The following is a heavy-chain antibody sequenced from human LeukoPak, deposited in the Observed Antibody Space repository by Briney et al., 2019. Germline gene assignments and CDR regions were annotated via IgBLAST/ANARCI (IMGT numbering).Heavy chain of an antibody. D-gene: IGHD2-2*01. CDR2: INPNNGGT. CDR3: ARGTSTSLMNWFDP. J-gene: IGHJ5*02. CDR1: GYTFTGYY. V-gene: IGHV1-2*02. Sequence: ASVTVSCKASGYTFTGYYIHWVRQAPGQGLEWMGWINPNNGGTNYAQKFQGRVTITRNTSISTAYMELSSLRSEDTAVYYCARGTSTSLMNWFDPWGQGTLVTVSS.